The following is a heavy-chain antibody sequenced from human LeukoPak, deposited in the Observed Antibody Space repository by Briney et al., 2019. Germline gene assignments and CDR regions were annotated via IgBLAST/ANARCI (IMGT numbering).Heavy chain of an antibody. J-gene: IGHJ4*02. Sequence: PGGSLRLSCAASGCTFSSYAMHWVRQAPGKGLEWVAVISYDGSNKYYADSVKGRFTISRDNSKNTLYLQMNSLRAEDTAVYYCARAGFRYCSGGSCYVPHYWGQGTLVTVSS. CDR3: ARAGFRYCSGGSCYVPHY. V-gene: IGHV3-30-3*01. CDR1: GCTFSSYA. CDR2: ISYDGSNK. D-gene: IGHD2-15*01.